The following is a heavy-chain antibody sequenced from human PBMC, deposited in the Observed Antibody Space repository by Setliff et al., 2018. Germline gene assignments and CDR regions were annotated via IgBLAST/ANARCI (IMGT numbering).Heavy chain of an antibody. D-gene: IGHD2-15*01. V-gene: IGHV3-48*03. J-gene: IGHJ4*02. CDR2: ISSSGSTI. CDR3: AKQGMIAPLYYFDY. CDR1: GFTFSSYE. Sequence: GGSLRLSCAASGFTFSSYEMNWVRQAPGKGLEWVSYISSSGSTIYYADSVKGRFTISRDNAKNSLYLQMNSLRAEDTAVYYCAKQGMIAPLYYFDYWGQGTLVTVSS.